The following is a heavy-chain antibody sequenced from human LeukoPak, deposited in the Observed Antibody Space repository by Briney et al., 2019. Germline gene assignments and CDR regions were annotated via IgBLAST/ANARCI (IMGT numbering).Heavy chain of an antibody. Sequence: PGGSLRLSCAASGFTLSSYWMHWVRQAPGKGPVWVSHINSDGSTTRYADSVKGRFTISRDNAKNTLYLQMNSLRAEDTAVYYCTRGHSGSYYRAFDFRGQGTMATVSS. CDR3: TRGHSGSYYRAFDF. D-gene: IGHD1-26*01. CDR2: INSDGSTT. CDR1: GFTLSSYW. J-gene: IGHJ3*01. V-gene: IGHV3-74*01.